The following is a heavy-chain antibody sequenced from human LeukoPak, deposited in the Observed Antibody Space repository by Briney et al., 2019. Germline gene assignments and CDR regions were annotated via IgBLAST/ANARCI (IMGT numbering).Heavy chain of an antibody. CDR3: AREFRGRIVVVPAAMRGYFDY. D-gene: IGHD2-2*01. CDR2: ISSSSSYT. CDR1: GFTFSDYY. V-gene: IGHV3-11*06. J-gene: IGHJ4*02. Sequence: GGSLRLSCAASGFTFSDYYMSWIRQAPGKGLEWVSYISSSSSYTNYADSVKDRFTISRDNAKNSLYLQMNSLRAEDTAVYYCAREFRGRIVVVPAAMRGYFDYWGQGTLVTVSS.